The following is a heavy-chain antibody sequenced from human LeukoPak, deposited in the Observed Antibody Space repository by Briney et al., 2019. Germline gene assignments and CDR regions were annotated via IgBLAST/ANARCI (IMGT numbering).Heavy chain of an antibody. CDR3: AHRGYYFLGYWDY. Sequence: PGGSLRLSCAASGFTFSSYAMSWVRQAPGKGLEWIGSIYYSGSTYYNPSLKSRVTISVDTSKNQFSLKLSSVTAADTAVYYCAHRGYYFLGYWDYWGQGTLVTVSS. J-gene: IGHJ4*02. CDR1: GFTFSSYA. D-gene: IGHD2-15*01. CDR2: IYYSGST. V-gene: IGHV4-59*05.